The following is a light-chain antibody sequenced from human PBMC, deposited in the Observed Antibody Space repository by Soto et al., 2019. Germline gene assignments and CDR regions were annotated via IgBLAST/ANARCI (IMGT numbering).Light chain of an antibody. CDR3: ETGDSNTRI. V-gene: IGLV4-60*02. Sequence: QSVLTQSSSASASLGSSVKLTCTLSSGHSSYIIAWHQQQPGKAPRYLMKLEGSGSYNKGSGVPDRFSGSSSGADRYLTIGNHQFEDEADYYFETGDSNTRIFGAGTKVTVL. J-gene: IGLJ2*01. CDR1: SGHSSYI. CDR2: LEGSGSY.